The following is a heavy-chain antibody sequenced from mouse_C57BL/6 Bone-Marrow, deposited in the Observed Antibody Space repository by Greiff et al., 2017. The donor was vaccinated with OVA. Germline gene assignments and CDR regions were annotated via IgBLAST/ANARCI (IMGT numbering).Heavy chain of an antibody. CDR2: INPSTGGT. D-gene: IGHD1-1*01. CDR3: ALTTVVATDY. CDR1: GYSFTGYY. Sequence: LKESGPELVKPGASVKISCKASGYSFTGYYMNWVKQSPEKSLEWIGEINPSTGGTTYNQKFKAKATLTVDKSSSTAYMQLKSLTSEDSAVYYCALTTVVATDYWGQGTTLTVSS. J-gene: IGHJ2*01. V-gene: IGHV1-42*01.